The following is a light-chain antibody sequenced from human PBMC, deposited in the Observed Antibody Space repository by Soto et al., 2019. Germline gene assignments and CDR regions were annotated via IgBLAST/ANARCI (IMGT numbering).Light chain of an antibody. Sequence: IQMTQSPSTLSAAVGDRFTITCRASQNIRSRLAWFQQKPGKAPKLLIYKASSLRSGVPSRFSGSGSETEFTLTISSLQPDDFATYYCQHYNSYSEAFGQGTKVDIK. J-gene: IGKJ1*01. V-gene: IGKV1-5*03. CDR3: QHYNSYSEA. CDR2: KAS. CDR1: QNIRSR.